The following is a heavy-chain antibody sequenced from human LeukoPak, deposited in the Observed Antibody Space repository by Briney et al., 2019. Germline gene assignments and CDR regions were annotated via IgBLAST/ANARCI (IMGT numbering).Heavy chain of an antibody. CDR2: IRYDESNK. V-gene: IGHV3-30*02. J-gene: IGHJ4*02. D-gene: IGHD2-21*01. CDR1: GFTFSSYG. Sequence: LAGGSLRLSCAASGFTFSSYGVHWVRQAPGKGLEWVSFIRYDESNKYYADSVKGRFTISRDNSKNTVYLQMNGLRAEDTAVYYCAKTRHQIAILDFWGQGILVAVSS. CDR3: AKTRHQIAILDF.